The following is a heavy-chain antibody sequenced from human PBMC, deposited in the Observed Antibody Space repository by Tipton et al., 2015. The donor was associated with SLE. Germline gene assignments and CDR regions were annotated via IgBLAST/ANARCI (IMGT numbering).Heavy chain of an antibody. V-gene: IGHV3-33*01. J-gene: IGHJ4*02. D-gene: IGHD3-10*01. CDR3: ARSREPYYGSGEDY. CDR2: IRNDGSNK. CDR1: GFSFGHFA. Sequence: SLRLSCAASGFSFGHFAMHWVRQAPGKGLEWVAFIRNDGSNKDYADSVKGRFTISRDNSKNTLYLQMNSLRAEDTAVYYCARSREPYYGSGEDYWGQGTLVTVSS.